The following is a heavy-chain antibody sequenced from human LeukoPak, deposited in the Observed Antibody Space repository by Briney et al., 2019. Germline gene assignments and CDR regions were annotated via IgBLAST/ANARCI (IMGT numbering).Heavy chain of an antibody. CDR1: GFTVSSNH. V-gene: IGHV3-53*01. J-gene: IGHJ6*03. D-gene: IGHD3-10*01. CDR3: ASGSGSYRTPYYYMDV. Sequence: GGSLRLSYAASGFTVSSNHMSWVRQAPGKGLEWVSVIYSGGSTYYADSVKGRFTISRDNSKNTLYLQMNSLRAEDTAVYYCASGSGSYRTPYYYMDVWGTGTTVTVSS. CDR2: IYSGGST.